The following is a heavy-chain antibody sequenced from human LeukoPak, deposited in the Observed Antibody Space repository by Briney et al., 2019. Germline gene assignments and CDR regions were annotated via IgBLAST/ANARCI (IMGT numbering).Heavy chain of an antibody. CDR1: GFTFSSYA. V-gene: IGHV3-30-3*02. J-gene: IGHJ4*02. CDR3: AKSMSTAYRGFFDF. CDR2: ISYDGSNK. Sequence: GRSLRLSCAASGFTFSSYAMHWVRQAPGKGLEWVAVISYDGSNKYYADSVKGRLSTSRDNSKNTLYLQINSLRAEDTAMFYCAKSMSTAYRGFFDFWGQGTLVSVSS. D-gene: IGHD5-18*01.